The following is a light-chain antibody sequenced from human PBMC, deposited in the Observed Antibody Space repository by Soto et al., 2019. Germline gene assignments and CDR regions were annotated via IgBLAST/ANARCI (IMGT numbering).Light chain of an antibody. CDR1: QDISNY. V-gene: IGKV1-33*01. J-gene: IGKJ4*01. CDR2: DAS. CDR3: QQYDNLPLT. Sequence: DIPMTQSPSSLSASVGDRVTITCQASQDISNYLNWYQQKPGKAPKLLIYDASNLETGVPSRFSGSGSRTDFTFTRSSLQPEDIATYYCQQYDNLPLTFGGGTKVEIK.